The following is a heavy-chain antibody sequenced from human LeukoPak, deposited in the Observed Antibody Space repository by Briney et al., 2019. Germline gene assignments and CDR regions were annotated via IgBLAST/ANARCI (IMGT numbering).Heavy chain of an antibody. J-gene: IGHJ4*02. CDR1: GFGFSSYE. V-gene: IGHV3-48*03. CDR2: ISSSGSTI. Sequence: WGSLRLSWAACGFGFSSYEMNWVRQATGKGLEWVSYISSSGSTIYYADSVKGRFTISRDNAKNSLYLQMNSLRAEDTAVYYCARPITMVRGVTGFDYWGQGTLVTVSS. D-gene: IGHD3-10*01. CDR3: ARPITMVRGVTGFDY.